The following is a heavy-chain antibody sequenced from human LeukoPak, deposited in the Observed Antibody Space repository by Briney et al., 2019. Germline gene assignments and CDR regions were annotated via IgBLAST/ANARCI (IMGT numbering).Heavy chain of an antibody. CDR1: GFTFSSYA. D-gene: IGHD3-9*01. Sequence: PGGSLRLSCAASGFTFSSYAMSWVRRAPGKGLEWVSAISGSGGSTYYADSVKGRFTISRDNSKNTLYLQMNSLRAEDTAIYYCAKDLTGYYKPHDCWGQGTLVTVSS. CDR3: AKDLTGYYKPHDC. CDR2: ISGSGGST. J-gene: IGHJ4*02. V-gene: IGHV3-23*01.